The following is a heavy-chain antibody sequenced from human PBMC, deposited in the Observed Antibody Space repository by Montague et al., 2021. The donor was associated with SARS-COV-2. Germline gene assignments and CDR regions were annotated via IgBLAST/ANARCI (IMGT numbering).Heavy chain of an antibody. CDR1: GFSLSTSGMC. J-gene: IGHJ6*02. Sequence: PALVKPTQTLTLTCTFSGFSLSTSGMCVSWIRQPPGKALEWLALIDRDDDKYYSTSPKTRLTISKDTSKNQVVLTMTNMDPVDTATYYCARMTTAVTLGYYYYYGMDVWGQGTTVTVSS. V-gene: IGHV2-70*01. CDR3: ARMTTAVTLGYYYYYGMDV. D-gene: IGHD4-23*01. CDR2: IDRDDDK.